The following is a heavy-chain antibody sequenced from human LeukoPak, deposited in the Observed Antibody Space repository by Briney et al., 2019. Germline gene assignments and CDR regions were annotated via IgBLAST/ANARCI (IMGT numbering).Heavy chain of an antibody. CDR3: ARGHYDVLAASYKWTPDY. CDR2: ITSGGDYI. V-gene: IGHV3-21*01. D-gene: IGHD3-9*01. Sequence: GGSLRLSCAASGFTFNTFNMNWVRQAPGKGLEWVSSITSGGDYIYYADAVKGRFTTSRDNAKNSLSPQLNSLRVEDTAVYYCARGHYDVLAASYKWTPDYWGQGTLVTVSS. J-gene: IGHJ4*02. CDR1: GFTFNTFN.